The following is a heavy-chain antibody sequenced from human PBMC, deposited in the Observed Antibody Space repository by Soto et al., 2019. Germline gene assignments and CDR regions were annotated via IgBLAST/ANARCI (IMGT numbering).Heavy chain of an antibody. V-gene: IGHV1-69*12. D-gene: IGHD3-22*01. CDR3: ARDRGPSSGYYPYWFDP. Sequence: QVQLVQSGAEVKKPGSSVKVSCKASGGTFSSYAISWVRQAPGQGLEWMGEIIPIFGTANYAQKFQGRVTITADEYMSTGYMEMSSLRSEDTAVYYCARDRGPSSGYYPYWFDPWGQGTLVTVSS. CDR1: GGTFSSYA. CDR2: IIPIFGTA. J-gene: IGHJ5*02.